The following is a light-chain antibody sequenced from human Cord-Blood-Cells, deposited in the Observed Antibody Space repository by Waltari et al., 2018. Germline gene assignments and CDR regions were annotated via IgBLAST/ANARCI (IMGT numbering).Light chain of an antibody. J-gene: IGLJ2*01. CDR3: SSYTSSSTLV. Sequence: QSALTQPASVSGSPGQSITIYCTGTSSDVGGYNYVSWYQQHPGKAPKLMIYEVSNRPSGVSDHCAGAKSGNTASLTISGLQGEDEADYYCSSYTSSSTLVFGGGTKLTV. CDR2: EVS. V-gene: IGLV2-14*01. CDR1: SSDVGGYNY.